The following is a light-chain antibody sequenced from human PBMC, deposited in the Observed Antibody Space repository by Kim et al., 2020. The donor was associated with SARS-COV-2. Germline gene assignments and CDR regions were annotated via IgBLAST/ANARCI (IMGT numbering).Light chain of an antibody. CDR1: QNINSH. CDR3: KQTYIPPFT. Sequence: DIQMTQSPSSLSASVGDRVTITCRTSQNINSHLNWYHQKPGRAPKLLIYAASTLQGGVPSRFSGSGSETDFTLTISSLQPEDFATYFCKQTYIPPFTFGPGTKVDIK. CDR2: AAS. V-gene: IGKV1-39*01. J-gene: IGKJ3*01.